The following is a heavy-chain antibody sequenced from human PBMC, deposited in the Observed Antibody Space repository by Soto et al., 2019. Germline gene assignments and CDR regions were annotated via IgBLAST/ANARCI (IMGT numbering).Heavy chain of an antibody. CDR1: GGSFSGYY. J-gene: IGHJ4*02. CDR2: INHSGST. D-gene: IGHD5-12*01. V-gene: IGHV4-34*01. CDR3: ARGGRWLHPLGY. Sequence: QVQLQQWGAGLLKPSETLSLTCAVYGGSFSGYYWSWIRQPPGKGLEWIGEINHSGSTNYNPSLKSRVTISVDTSKNQFSLKLSSVTAADTAVYYGARGGRWLHPLGYWGQGTLVTVSS.